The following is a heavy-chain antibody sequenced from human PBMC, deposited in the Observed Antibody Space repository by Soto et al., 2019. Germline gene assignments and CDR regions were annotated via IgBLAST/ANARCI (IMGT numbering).Heavy chain of an antibody. CDR3: ARLLSILAGTNGGPFYI. Sequence: QLQLQESGPGLVKPSETLSLTCTVSSGSIKSGSYYWGWIRQPPGQGLEGIGSIYYSGTTYYNPSPRGRVTTSSDTSKNPFSLRLSSVTGADPAVYCCARLLSILAGTNGGPFYIWGQGPMVAVSS. J-gene: IGHJ3*02. D-gene: IGHD1-26*01. V-gene: IGHV4-39*01. CDR2: IYYSGTT. CDR1: SGSIKSGSYY.